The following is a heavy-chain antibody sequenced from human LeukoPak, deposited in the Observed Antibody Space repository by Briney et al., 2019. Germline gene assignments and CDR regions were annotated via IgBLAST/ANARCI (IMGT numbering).Heavy chain of an antibody. CDR2: INHSGST. CDR3: ARRLDL. Sequence: PETLSLTCAAYGGPFSGYYWSWIRQPPGKGLEWIGEINHSGSTNYNPSLKSRVTISVDTSKNQFSLKLSSVTAADKAVYYCARRLDLWGRGTLVTVSS. V-gene: IGHV4-34*01. CDR1: GGPFSGYY. J-gene: IGHJ2*01.